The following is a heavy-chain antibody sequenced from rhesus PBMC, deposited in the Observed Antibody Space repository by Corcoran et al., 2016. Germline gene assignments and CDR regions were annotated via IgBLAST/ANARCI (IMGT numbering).Heavy chain of an antibody. V-gene: IGHV4S7*01. CDR2: IYSSNGDT. Sequence: QVQLQESGPGLLKSSETLSLTCAVSGGSIRGDYVWGWFRQPPGKGLELIGIIYSSNGDTYYNPHLKSRVTISTDTSKNQFSLRLNSVTAADTAVYYCARDTCLAAPGALDFWGQGLRVTVSS. J-gene: IGHJ3*01. CDR1: GGSIRGDYV. D-gene: IGHD6-25*01. CDR3: ARDTCLAAPGALDF.